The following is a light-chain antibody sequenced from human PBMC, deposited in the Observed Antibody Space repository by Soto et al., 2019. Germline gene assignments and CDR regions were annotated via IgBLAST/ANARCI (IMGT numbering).Light chain of an antibody. Sequence: QSALTQPASVSGSPGQSITISCTGTSSDVGGYKYVSWYQQHPGKAPKVMIYEVSNRPSGVSNRFSGSKSGNTASLTISGLQAGDEADYYCSSYTSSSTVVFGGGTKLTVL. CDR2: EVS. V-gene: IGLV2-14*01. CDR3: SSYTSSSTVV. J-gene: IGLJ2*01. CDR1: SSDVGGYKY.